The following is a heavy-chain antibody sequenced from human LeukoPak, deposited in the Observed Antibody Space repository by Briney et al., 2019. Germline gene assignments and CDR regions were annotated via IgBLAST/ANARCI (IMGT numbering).Heavy chain of an antibody. V-gene: IGHV3-33*01. Sequence: PGGPLRLSCAASGFTFSSYGMHWVRQAPGKGLEWVAVIWYDGSNKYYADSVKGRFTISRDNSKNTLYLQMNSLRAEDTAVYYCARERDSYYYDSSGYPLPMDIWGQGTTVTVSS. CDR3: ARERDSYYYDSSGYPLPMDI. D-gene: IGHD3-22*01. CDR2: IWYDGSNK. J-gene: IGHJ6*02. CDR1: GFTFSSYG.